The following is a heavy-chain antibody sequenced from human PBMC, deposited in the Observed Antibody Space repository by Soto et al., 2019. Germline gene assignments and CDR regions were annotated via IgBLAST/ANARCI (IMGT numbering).Heavy chain of an antibody. CDR2: ISSSSSYT. CDR3: ARLPKYGAVTILGYFDY. Sequence: GGSLRLSCAASGFTFSDYYMSWIRQAPGKGLEWVSYISSSSSYTNYADSVKGRFTISRDNAKNSLYLQMNSLRAEDTAVYYCARLPKYGAVTILGYFDYWGQGTLVTVSS. D-gene: IGHD6-19*01. V-gene: IGHV3-11*06. CDR1: GFTFSDYY. J-gene: IGHJ4*02.